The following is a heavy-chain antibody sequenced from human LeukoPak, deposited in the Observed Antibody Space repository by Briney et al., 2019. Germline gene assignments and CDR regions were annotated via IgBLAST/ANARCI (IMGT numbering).Heavy chain of an antibody. Sequence: PGGSLRLSCAASGFTFDDYAMHWVRQAPGKGLEWVSGISWNSGSIGYADSVKGRFTISRDNSKNTLYLQMNSLRAEDTAVYYCAKDQGYYGSGSYYMDVWGKGTTVTISS. CDR3: AKDQGYYGSGSYYMDV. D-gene: IGHD3-10*01. CDR2: ISWNSGSI. CDR1: GFTFDDYA. V-gene: IGHV3-9*01. J-gene: IGHJ6*03.